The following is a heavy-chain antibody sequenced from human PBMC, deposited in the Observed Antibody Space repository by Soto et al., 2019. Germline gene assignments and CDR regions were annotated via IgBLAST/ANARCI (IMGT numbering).Heavy chain of an antibody. Sequence: ASVKVSCKASGGTFSSYAISWVRQAPGQGLEWMGGIIPIFGTANYAQKFQGRVTITADKSTSTAYMELNSLRAEDTAVYYCANDMVRGEKPTDYWGQGTLVTVSS. V-gene: IGHV1-69*06. CDR1: GGTFSSYA. CDR3: ANDMVRGEKPTDY. J-gene: IGHJ4*02. D-gene: IGHD3-10*01. CDR2: IIPIFGTA.